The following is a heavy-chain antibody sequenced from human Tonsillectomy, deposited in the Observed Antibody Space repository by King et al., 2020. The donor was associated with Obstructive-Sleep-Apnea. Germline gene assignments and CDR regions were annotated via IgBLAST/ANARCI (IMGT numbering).Heavy chain of an antibody. CDR1: GLTLSGYW. Sequence: VQLVESGGGLVQPGGSLRLSCAASGLTLSGYWMHWVRQVPGKELVWVSGNESDGSSTTYADSVKGRFTISRDNAKNTLYLQMNSLSAEDTAVYYCARDIVNYGGHSLWAWGQGTLVTVSS. V-gene: IGHV3-74*01. D-gene: IGHD4-23*01. CDR3: ARDIVNYGGHSLWA. CDR2: NESDGSST. J-gene: IGHJ5*02.